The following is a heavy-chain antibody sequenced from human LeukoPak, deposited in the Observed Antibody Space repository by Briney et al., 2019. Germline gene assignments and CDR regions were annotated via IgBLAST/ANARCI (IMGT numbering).Heavy chain of an antibody. Sequence: GGSLRVSCAASGFTFSIYSMTWVRQAPGKGLEWVSSISSGGSYIYYADSVKGRFTISRDNAENSLSLQMNSLRAEDTAVYYCARDPAYCGGDCSPGGVDAFDIWGQGTMVTVSS. D-gene: IGHD2-21*02. CDR1: GFTFSIYS. CDR2: ISSGGSYI. J-gene: IGHJ3*02. CDR3: ARDPAYCGGDCSPGGVDAFDI. V-gene: IGHV3-21*01.